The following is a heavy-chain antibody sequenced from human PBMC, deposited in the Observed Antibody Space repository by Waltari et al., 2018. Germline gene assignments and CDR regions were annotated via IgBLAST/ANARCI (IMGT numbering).Heavy chain of an antibody. D-gene: IGHD3-22*01. J-gene: IGHJ3*02. CDR3: ARVAQGGYYYDSSGEKDAFDI. CDR1: GGSISSYY. Sequence: QVQLQESGPGLVKPAETLSLTCTVSGGSISSYYCSWIRQPPGKGLGWIGDIYYSGSTNHNPSRQSRVTRSVDTSKNQFSLKLSSVTAADTAVYYCARVAQGGYYYDSSGEKDAFDIWGQGTMVTVSS. V-gene: IGHV4-59*01. CDR2: IYYSGST.